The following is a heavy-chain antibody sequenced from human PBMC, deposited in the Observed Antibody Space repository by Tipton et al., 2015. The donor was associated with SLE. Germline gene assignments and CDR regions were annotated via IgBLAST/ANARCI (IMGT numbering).Heavy chain of an antibody. J-gene: IGHJ3*02. Sequence: RSLRLSCAASGFTFSSYAMHWVRQAPGKGLEWVAVISYDGSNKYYADSVKGRFTISRDNSKNTLYLQMNSLRAEDTAVYYCAKDGRARGEAFDIWGQGTMVTVAS. CDR2: ISYDGSNK. CDR1: GFTFSSYA. CDR3: AKDGRARGEAFDI. D-gene: IGHD3-16*01. V-gene: IGHV3-30*04.